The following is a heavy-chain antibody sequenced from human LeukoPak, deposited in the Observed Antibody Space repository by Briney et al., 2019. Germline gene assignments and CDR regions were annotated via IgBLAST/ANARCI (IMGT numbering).Heavy chain of an antibody. D-gene: IGHD2-2*01. V-gene: IGHV4-39*01. CDR3: ARAGGTNIVVVPANNWFDP. J-gene: IGHJ5*02. Sequence: SETLSLTCTVSGGSISSSSYYWGWIRQPPGTGLEWIGSIYYSGGTYYNPSLKSRVTISVDTSKNQFSLKLSSVTAADTAAYYCARAGGTNIVVVPANNWFDPWGQGTLVTVSS. CDR1: GGSISSSSYY. CDR2: IYYSGGT.